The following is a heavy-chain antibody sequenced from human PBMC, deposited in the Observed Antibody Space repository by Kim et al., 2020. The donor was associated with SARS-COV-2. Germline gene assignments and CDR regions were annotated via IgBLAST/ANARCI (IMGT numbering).Heavy chain of an antibody. D-gene: IGHD2-21*01. Sequence: GESLKISCKGSGYTFTNYWIGWVRQMPGKGLEWMGIIYPDDSDTRYSPSFQGQVTISADKSISTAYLRWRSLKVSDTAMYYCARHDSADYGGQGTLATVS. V-gene: IGHV5-51*01. CDR1: GYTFTNYW. CDR3: ARHDSADY. J-gene: IGHJ4*02. CDR2: IYPDDSDT.